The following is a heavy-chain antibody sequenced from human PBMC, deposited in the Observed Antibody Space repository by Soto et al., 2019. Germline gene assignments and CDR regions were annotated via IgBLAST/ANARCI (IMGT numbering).Heavy chain of an antibody. CDR2: IYYSGST. D-gene: IGHD6-13*01. V-gene: IGHV4-59*01. CDR1: GGSISSYY. CDR3: AREGGIAPIAVDP. J-gene: IGHJ5*02. Sequence: SETLSLTCTVSGGSISSYYWSWIRQPPGKGLEWIGYIYYSGSTNYNPSLKSRVTISVDTSKNQFSLKLSSVTAADTAVYYCAREGGIAPIAVDPWGQGTLVPVSS.